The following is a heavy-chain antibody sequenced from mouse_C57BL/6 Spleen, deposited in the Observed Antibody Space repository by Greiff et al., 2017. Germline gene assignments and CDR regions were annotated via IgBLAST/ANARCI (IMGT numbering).Heavy chain of an antibody. J-gene: IGHJ2*01. V-gene: IGHV5-17*01. CDR1: GFTFSDYG. Sequence: EVKVEESGGGLVKPGGSLKLSCAASGFTFSDYGMHWVRQAPEKGLEWVAYISSGSSTIYYADTVKGRFTISRDNAKNTLFLQMTSLRSEDTAMYYCARQTPPVFDYWGQGTTLTVSS. CDR2: ISSGSSTI. CDR3: ARQTPPVFDY.